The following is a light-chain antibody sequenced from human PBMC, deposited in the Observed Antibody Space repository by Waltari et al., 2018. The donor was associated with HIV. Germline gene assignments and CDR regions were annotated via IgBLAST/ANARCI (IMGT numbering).Light chain of an antibody. CDR3: QQYASSPRT. J-gene: IGKJ1*01. CDR1: RSVDANY. Sequence: EIVLTQSPGTLSLSPGERATLSCRASRSVDANYLAWYQQTPGQAPRLLIYGVSSRATGIPDRFSGSGSGTDFTLTISRLEPEDFALYYCQQYASSPRTFGQGTKVEIK. V-gene: IGKV3-20*01. CDR2: GVS.